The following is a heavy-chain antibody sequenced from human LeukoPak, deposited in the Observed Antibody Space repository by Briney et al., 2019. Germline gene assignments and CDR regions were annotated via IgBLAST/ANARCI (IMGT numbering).Heavy chain of an antibody. J-gene: IGHJ5*02. CDR3: ALVTSGNWWFDP. Sequence: ASVKVSFTASRHTFTVYHVHWVRQAPGQGLEWMGWINPDSGVTNYAQNLQARVTMTRDTSISTVFLDLSSLRSDDTAVYYCALVTSGNWWFDPWGQGTLVTVSS. CDR1: RHTFTVYH. D-gene: IGHD2-21*02. V-gene: IGHV1-2*02. CDR2: INPDSGVT.